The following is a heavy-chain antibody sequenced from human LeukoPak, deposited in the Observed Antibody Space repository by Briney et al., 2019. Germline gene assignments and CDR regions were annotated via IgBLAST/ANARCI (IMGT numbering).Heavy chain of an antibody. CDR2: IYYSGST. V-gene: IGHV4-59*01. CDR1: GGSISSYY. J-gene: IGHJ3*02. D-gene: IGHD3-10*01. Sequence: SETLSLTCTVSGGSISSYYWSWIRQPPGKGLEWIGYIYYSGSTNYNPSLKSRVTISVDTSKNQFSLELSSVTAADTAVYYCARDLTMVRGAEGPIWGQGTMVTVSS. CDR3: ARDLTMVRGAEGPI.